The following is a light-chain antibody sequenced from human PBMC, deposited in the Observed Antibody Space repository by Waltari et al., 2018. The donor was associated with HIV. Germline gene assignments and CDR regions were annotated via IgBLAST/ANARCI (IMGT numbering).Light chain of an antibody. CDR2: GNK. CDR3: QSYDSSVNGLVI. J-gene: IGLJ2*01. Sequence: QSVLTQPPSGSGAPGQRVNISWTGSNSNIGVRYDVHWYRQFPGASRKLIIYGNKNRPSGVPGRFSGSKSGTSASLAITGLQSDEESDYYCQSYDSSVNGLVIFGGGTKLTVL. V-gene: IGLV1-40*01. CDR1: NSNIGVRYD.